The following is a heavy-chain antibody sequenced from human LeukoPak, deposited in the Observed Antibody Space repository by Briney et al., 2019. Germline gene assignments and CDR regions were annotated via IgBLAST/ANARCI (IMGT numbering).Heavy chain of an antibody. J-gene: IGHJ6*02. CDR3: ARVFGGATLTNYYYYPMDV. CDR1: GFPFSSYT. V-gene: IGHV3-64*01. Sequence: GGSLRLSCVASGFPFSSYTIYWVRQAPGKGLEYVSAITSNGGSTYYANSVKGRFTNSRDNSKNTLYLQMGSLRAEDMAVYYCARVFGGATLTNYYYYPMDVWGQGTTVTVSS. CDR2: ITSNGGST. D-gene: IGHD1-26*01.